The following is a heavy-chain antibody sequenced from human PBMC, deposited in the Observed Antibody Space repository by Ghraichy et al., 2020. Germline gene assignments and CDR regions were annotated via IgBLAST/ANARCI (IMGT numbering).Heavy chain of an antibody. CDR3: TRVVGGSSPYYMDV. V-gene: IGHV3-73*01. CDR2: IRTKKSNNVT. CDR1: GFTFSDAA. Sequence: GESLNISCTASGFTFSDAAMHWVRQVPGKGLEWVGNIRTKKSNNVTAYTESMKGRFTISRDDSQNTAFLQMNSLKTEDTAVYFCTRVVGGSSPYYMDVWGKGTTVTVSS. J-gene: IGHJ6*03. D-gene: IGHD1-26*01.